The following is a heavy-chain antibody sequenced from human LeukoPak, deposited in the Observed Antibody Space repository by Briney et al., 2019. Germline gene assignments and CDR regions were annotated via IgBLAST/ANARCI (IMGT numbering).Heavy chain of an antibody. Sequence: SETLSLTCTVSGGPISSYLWSWIRQPPGKGLEWIGYIYYLRSPNYNPSLKSRVTILVDTSKNQFSLKVSSVTAADTAVYYCARGQYSGSCFDNWGQGSLVTVSS. CDR2: IYYLRSP. D-gene: IGHD1-26*01. CDR1: GGPISSYL. J-gene: IGHJ4*02. V-gene: IGHV4-59*01. CDR3: ARGQYSGSCFDN.